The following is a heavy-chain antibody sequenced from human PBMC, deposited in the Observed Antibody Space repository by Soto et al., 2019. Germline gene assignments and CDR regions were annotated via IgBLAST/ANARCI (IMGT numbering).Heavy chain of an antibody. CDR2: INPNSGST. Sequence: ASVKVSCKASGYTFTSYDINWVRQATGQGLEWMGWINPNSGSTNYAQKFQGRVXMTRDTSISTAYMELSRLRSDDTAVYYCARDLGGAARPTTAPFDYWGQGTLVTVSS. V-gene: IGHV1-8*01. CDR3: ARDLGGAARPTTAPFDY. D-gene: IGHD6-6*01. CDR1: GYTFTSYD. J-gene: IGHJ4*02.